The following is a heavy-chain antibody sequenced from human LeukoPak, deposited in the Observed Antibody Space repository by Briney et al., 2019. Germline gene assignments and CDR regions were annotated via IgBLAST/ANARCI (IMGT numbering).Heavy chain of an antibody. CDR1: GFTFDDYG. Sequence: GGSLRLSCAASGFTFDDYGMSWVRQAPGRGLEWVSGINWNGGSTGYADSVKGRFTISRDNAKNSLYLQMNSLRAEDTALYYCARVASRTYGDYFDYWGQGTLVTVSS. D-gene: IGHD4-17*01. CDR3: ARVASRTYGDYFDY. J-gene: IGHJ4*02. CDR2: INWNGGST. V-gene: IGHV3-20*04.